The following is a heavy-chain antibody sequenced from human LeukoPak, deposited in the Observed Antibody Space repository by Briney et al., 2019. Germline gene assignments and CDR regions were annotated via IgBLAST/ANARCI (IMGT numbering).Heavy chain of an antibody. CDR1: GFTFSSFH. J-gene: IGHJ4*02. Sequence: GGSLRLSCAASGFTFSSFHINWVRQAPGKRLEWLSYISRDSTTIYYADSVKGRFTISRDNAKNSLYLQMNSLRAEDTAVYHCATDYYDSSGYYTGSYWGQGTLVTVSS. CDR3: ATDYYDSSGYYTGSY. D-gene: IGHD3-22*01. CDR2: ISRDSTTI. V-gene: IGHV3-48*01.